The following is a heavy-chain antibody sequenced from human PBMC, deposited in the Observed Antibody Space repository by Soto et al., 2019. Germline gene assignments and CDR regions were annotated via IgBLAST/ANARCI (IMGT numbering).Heavy chain of an antibody. J-gene: IGHJ6*01. V-gene: IGHV4-59*08. Sequence: QVQLQESGPGLVKPSETLSLTCTVSGGSIDGYNCAWIRQTPGKALEWVGYVYDNGVSGYKPSLKSRVTLSMETSKSQLSLQLRSVNAADTAGYDCVRQVIGRIHGLVDVWYRGTTVTVSS. CDR1: GGSIDGYN. CDR3: VRQVIGRIHGLVDV. D-gene: IGHD5-18*01. CDR2: VYDNGVS.